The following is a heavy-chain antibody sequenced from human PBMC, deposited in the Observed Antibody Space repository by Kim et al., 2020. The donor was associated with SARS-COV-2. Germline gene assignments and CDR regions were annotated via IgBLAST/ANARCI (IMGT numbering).Heavy chain of an antibody. V-gene: IGHV3-23*01. Sequence: GGSLRLSCAASGFTFSSYAMSWVRQAPGKGLEWVSAISGSGGSTYYADSVKGRFTISRDNSKNTLYLQMNSLRAEDTAVYYCAKPPYSSSWYGMGYWGQGTLVTVSS. J-gene: IGHJ4*02. CDR3: AKPPYSSSWYGMGY. D-gene: IGHD6-13*01. CDR1: GFTFSSYA. CDR2: ISGSGGST.